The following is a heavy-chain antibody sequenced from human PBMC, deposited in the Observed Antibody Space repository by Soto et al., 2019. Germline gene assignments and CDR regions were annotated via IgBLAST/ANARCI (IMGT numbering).Heavy chain of an antibody. CDR3: ARTGHSGSYDF. Sequence: ASEKVSCKASGYTFANYGIHWVRQAPGQRLEWMGRINAGDGGTKYSENFQDRVTITRDTSASTVYLGLSSLSSEDTASYYCARTGHSGSYDFWG. CDR2: INAGDGGT. D-gene: IGHD1-26*01. J-gene: IGHJ5*01. CDR1: GYTFANYG. V-gene: IGHV1-3*01.